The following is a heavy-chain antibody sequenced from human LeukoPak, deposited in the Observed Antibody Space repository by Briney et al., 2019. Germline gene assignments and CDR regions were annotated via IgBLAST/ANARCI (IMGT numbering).Heavy chain of an antibody. CDR3: ARGGRYYFDY. J-gene: IGHJ4*02. CDR2: ISYNGSTQ. CDR1: GFTFSIYA. D-gene: IGHD1-26*01. Sequence: GRSLRLSCAASGFTFSIYAMHWVRQAPGKGLEWVSSISYNGSTQYYADSVKGRFTISRDNSKNTLFVQMDSLRGEDTAVYYCARGGRYYFDYWGQGTMVTVSS. V-gene: IGHV3-30-3*01.